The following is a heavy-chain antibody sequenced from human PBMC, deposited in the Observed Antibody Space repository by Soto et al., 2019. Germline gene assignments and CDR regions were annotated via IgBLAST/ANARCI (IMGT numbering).Heavy chain of an antibody. Sequence: SETLSLTCTVSGGSISSSSYYWGWIRQPPGKGLEWIGSIFYSGTTNYNPSLKSRVTISVDTSKSQFSLKLSSVTAADTAVYYCTCIFSGGYGYGFYYYGMDVWGQGTTVTVSS. CDR1: GGSISSSSYY. V-gene: IGHV4-39*01. CDR2: IFYSGTT. D-gene: IGHD5-18*01. J-gene: IGHJ6*02. CDR3: TCIFSGGYGYGFYYYGMDV.